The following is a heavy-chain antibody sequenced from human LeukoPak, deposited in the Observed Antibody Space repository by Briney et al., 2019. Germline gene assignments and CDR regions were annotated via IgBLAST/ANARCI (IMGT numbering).Heavy chain of an antibody. J-gene: IGHJ6*02. D-gene: IGHD1-7*01. V-gene: IGHV3-30-3*01. CDR1: VFTFSSYA. Sequence: PGGSLRLSCAASVFTFSSYAMHWVRQAPGKGLEWEAVISYDGSNKYYADSVKGRFTISRDNSKNTLYLQMNSLRAEDTAVYYCARDLGNWNYLYTDVWGQGTTVTVSS. CDR2: ISYDGSNK. CDR3: ARDLGNWNYLYTDV.